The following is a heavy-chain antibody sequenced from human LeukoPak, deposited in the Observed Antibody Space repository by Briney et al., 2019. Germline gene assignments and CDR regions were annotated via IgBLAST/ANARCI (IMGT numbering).Heavy chain of an antibody. CDR2: IYYSGST. V-gene: IGHV4-59*11. J-gene: IGHJ4*02. CDR3: ARDSAAGTEAFGY. Sequence: SETLSLTCTVSGGSISSHYWSWIRQPPGKGLEWIGYIYYSGSTNYNPSLKSRVTISVDTSKNQFSLKLSSVTAADTAVYYCARDSAAGTEAFGYWGQGTLVTVSS. D-gene: IGHD6-13*01. CDR1: GGSISSHY.